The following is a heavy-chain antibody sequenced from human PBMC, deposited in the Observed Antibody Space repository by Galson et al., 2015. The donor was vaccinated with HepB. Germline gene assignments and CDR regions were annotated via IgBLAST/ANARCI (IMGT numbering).Heavy chain of an antibody. Sequence: SLRLSCAASGFTFSSYAMSWVRQAPGKGLEWVSAISGSGGSTYYADSVKGRFTISRDNSKNTLYLQMNSLRAEDTAVYYCATELYYGSGPWRGGFDYWGQGTLVTVSS. CDR3: ATELYYGSGPWRGGFDY. V-gene: IGHV3-23*01. D-gene: IGHD3-10*01. J-gene: IGHJ4*02. CDR1: GFTFSSYA. CDR2: ISGSGGST.